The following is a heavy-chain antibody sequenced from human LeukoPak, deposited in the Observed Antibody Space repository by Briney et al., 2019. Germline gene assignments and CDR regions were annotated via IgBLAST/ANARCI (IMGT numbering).Heavy chain of an antibody. CDR1: GGTFSSYA. V-gene: IGHV1-2*02. D-gene: IGHD2-15*01. Sequence: GASVKVSCKASGGTFSSYAISWVRQAPGQGLEWMGWINPNSGDTNYAQKFQGRVTMTRDTSISTAYMELSRLRSDDTAVYYCARDRGVDYCSGGSCSHYYYYMDVWGKGTTVTISS. CDR2: INPNSGDT. J-gene: IGHJ6*03. CDR3: ARDRGVDYCSGGSCSHYYYYMDV.